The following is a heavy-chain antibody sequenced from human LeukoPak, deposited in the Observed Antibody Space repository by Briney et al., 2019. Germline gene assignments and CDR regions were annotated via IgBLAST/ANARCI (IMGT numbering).Heavy chain of an antibody. D-gene: IGHD5-12*01. J-gene: IGHJ4*02. CDR2: INHSGST. V-gene: IGHV4-34*01. CDR1: GGSFSGYY. Sequence: SPSETLSLTCAVYGGSFSGYYWSWIRQPPGKGLELIGEINHSGSTNYNPSLKSRVTISVDTSKNQFSLKLGSVTAADTAVYYCARDRYSGYDLRGYDYWGQGTLVTVSS. CDR3: ARDRYSGYDLRGYDY.